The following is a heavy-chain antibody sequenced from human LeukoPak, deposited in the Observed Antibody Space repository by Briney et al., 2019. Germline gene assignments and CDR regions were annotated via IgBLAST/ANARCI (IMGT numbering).Heavy chain of an antibody. Sequence: GGSLRLSCAASGFTFSSYAMSWVRQAPGKGLEWVSGFSASGGSTYYADSVKGRFTISRDNSKNTLYLQMNSLRAEDTAVYYCAKGNSGSYLMHFDYWGQGTPVTVSS. J-gene: IGHJ4*02. V-gene: IGHV3-23*01. D-gene: IGHD1-26*01. CDR3: AKGNSGSYLMHFDY. CDR1: GFTFSSYA. CDR2: FSASGGST.